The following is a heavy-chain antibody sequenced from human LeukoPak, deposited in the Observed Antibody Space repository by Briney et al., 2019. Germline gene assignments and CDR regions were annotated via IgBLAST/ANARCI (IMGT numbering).Heavy chain of an antibody. CDR3: AITYYYDSSGYYSLGAFDI. J-gene: IGHJ3*02. V-gene: IGHV4-4*07. CDR2: IYTSGST. CDR1: GGSISSYY. D-gene: IGHD3-22*01. Sequence: PSETLSLTCTVSGGSISSYYWSWIRQPAGKGLEWIGRIYTSGSTNYNPSLKSRVTMSVDTSKNQFSLELSSVTAADTAVYYCAITYYYDSSGYYSLGAFDIWGQGTMVTVSS.